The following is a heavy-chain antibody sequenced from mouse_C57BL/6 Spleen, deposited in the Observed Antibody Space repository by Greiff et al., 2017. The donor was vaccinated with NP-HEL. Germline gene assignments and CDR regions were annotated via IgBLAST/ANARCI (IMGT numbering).Heavy chain of an antibody. CDR1: GYTFTSYW. J-gene: IGHJ2*01. CDR2: IHPDSGST. CDR3: SRRGDFDD. V-gene: IGHV1-64*01. Sequence: QVQLQQSGAELVKPGASVKLSCKASGYTFTSYWMHWVKQRPGQGLEWIGMIHPDSGSTDYNEKFKGKATLTVDKSSSTAYMQLSSLTSEDSAVYYCSRRGDFDDWGKGPTLTVSS.